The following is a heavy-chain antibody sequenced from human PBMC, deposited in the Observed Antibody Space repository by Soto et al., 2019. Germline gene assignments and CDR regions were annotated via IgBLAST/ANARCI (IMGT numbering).Heavy chain of an antibody. CDR2: IYPGDSDT. CDR3: ARLKRGYSYGYLYYYYGMDV. V-gene: IGHV5-51*01. J-gene: IGHJ6*02. D-gene: IGHD5-18*01. Sequence: GESLKISCKGSGYSFTSYWIGWVRQMPGKGLEWMGIIYPGDSDTRYSPSFQGQVTISADKSISTAYLQWSSLKASDTAMYYCARLKRGYSYGYLYYYYGMDVWGQGTTVTVSS. CDR1: GYSFTSYW.